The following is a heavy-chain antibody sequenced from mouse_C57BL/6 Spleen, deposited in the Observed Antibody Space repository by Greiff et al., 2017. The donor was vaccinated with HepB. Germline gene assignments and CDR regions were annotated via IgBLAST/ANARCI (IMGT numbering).Heavy chain of an antibody. D-gene: IGHD2-1*01. Sequence: QVQLQQSGAELVRPGTSVKVSCKASGYAFTNYLIEWVKQRPGQGLEWIGVINPGSGGTNYNEKFKGKATLTADKSSSTAYMQLSSLTSEDSAVYFCARDGNPFAYWGQGTLVTVSA. V-gene: IGHV1-54*01. CDR3: ARDGNPFAY. CDR2: INPGSGGT. J-gene: IGHJ3*01. CDR1: GYAFTNYL.